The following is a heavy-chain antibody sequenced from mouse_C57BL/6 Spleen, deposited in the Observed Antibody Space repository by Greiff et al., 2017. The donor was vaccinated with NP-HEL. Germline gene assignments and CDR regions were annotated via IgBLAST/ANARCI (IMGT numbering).Heavy chain of an antibody. V-gene: IGHV1-72*01. CDR3: ARSYGSSPSYWYFDV. CDR2: IDPNSGGT. J-gene: IGHJ1*03. CDR1: GYTFTSYW. Sequence: VKLQQPGAELVKPGASVKLSCKASGYTFTSYWMHWVKQRPGRGLEWIGRIDPNSGGTKYNEKFKSKATLTVDKPSSTAYMQLSSLTSEDSAVYYCARSYGSSPSYWYFDVWGTGTTVTVSS. D-gene: IGHD1-1*01.